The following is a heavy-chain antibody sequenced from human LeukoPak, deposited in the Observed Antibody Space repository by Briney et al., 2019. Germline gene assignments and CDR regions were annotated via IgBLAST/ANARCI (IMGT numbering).Heavy chain of an antibody. Sequence: SETLSLTCTVSGGSISSYYWSWIRQPPGKGLEWIGYIYYSGSTNYNPSLKSRVTISVDTSKNQFSLKLSSVTAADTAVYYCARAGGSSWYGPVGSDPWGQGTLVTVSS. CDR3: ARAGGSSWYGPVGSDP. D-gene: IGHD6-13*01. CDR2: IYYSGST. J-gene: IGHJ5*02. V-gene: IGHV4-59*01. CDR1: GGSISSYY.